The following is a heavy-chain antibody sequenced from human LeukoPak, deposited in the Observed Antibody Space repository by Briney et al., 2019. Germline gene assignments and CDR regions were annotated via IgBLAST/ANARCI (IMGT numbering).Heavy chain of an antibody. V-gene: IGHV4-34*01. CDR1: GGSFSGYY. J-gene: IGHJ2*01. Sequence: SETLSLTCAVYGGSFSGYYWSWIRHPPGKGLEWIGEMNHSGSTNYNPSLKSRVTISVDTSKNQFSLKLRSVTAADTAVYYCSARLGYFDLWGRGTLVTVSS. D-gene: IGHD3-16*01. CDR2: MNHSGST. CDR3: SARLGYFDL.